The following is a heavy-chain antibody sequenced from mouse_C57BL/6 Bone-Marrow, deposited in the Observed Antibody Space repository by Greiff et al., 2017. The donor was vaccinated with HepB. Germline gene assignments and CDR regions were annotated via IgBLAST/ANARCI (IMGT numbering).Heavy chain of an antibody. Sequence: EVQRVESGEGLVKPGGSLKLSCAASGFTFSSYAMSWVRQTPEKRLEWVAYISSGGDYIYYADTVKGRFTISRDNARNTLYLQMSSLKSEDTAMYYCTRGPYYYGSSHFDYWGQGTTLTVSS. CDR3: TRGPYYYGSSHFDY. D-gene: IGHD1-1*01. J-gene: IGHJ2*01. V-gene: IGHV5-9-1*02. CDR2: ISSGGDYI. CDR1: GFTFSSYA.